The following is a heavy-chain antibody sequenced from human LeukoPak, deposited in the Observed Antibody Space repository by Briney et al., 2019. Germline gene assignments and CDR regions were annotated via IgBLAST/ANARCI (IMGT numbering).Heavy chain of an antibody. Sequence: GGSLRLSCAASGFNLNTKWMTWVRQAPGKGLEWVANINQHGSETYCEDSVRGRFTISRDNAKNSLYLEMSGLRAEDTAVYYCADPPSDYWGQGTLVAVSS. CDR1: GFNLNTKW. J-gene: IGHJ4*02. CDR3: ADPPSDY. V-gene: IGHV3-7*01. CDR2: INQHGSET.